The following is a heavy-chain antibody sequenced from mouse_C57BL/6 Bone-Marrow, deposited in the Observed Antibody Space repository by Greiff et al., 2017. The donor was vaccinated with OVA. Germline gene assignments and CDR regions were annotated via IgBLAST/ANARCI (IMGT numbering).Heavy chain of an antibody. CDR1: GFTFSSYG. Sequence: EVQGVESGGDLVKPGGSLKLSCAASGFTFSSYGMSWVRQTPDKRLEWVATISSGGCYTYYPDSVKGRFTISRDNAKNTLYLQMSSLKSEDTAMYYCARDGTTVRFAYWGQGTLVTVSA. D-gene: IGHD1-1*01. CDR2: ISSGGCYT. CDR3: ARDGTTVRFAY. V-gene: IGHV5-6*01. J-gene: IGHJ3*01.